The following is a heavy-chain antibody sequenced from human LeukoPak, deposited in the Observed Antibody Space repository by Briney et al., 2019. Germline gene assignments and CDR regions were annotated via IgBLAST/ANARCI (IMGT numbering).Heavy chain of an antibody. CDR3: AREGAESPYFDY. CDR1: GFNFADYG. CDR2: INWNGRST. D-gene: IGHD3-16*01. Sequence: GGSLRLSCAASGFNFADYGMTWVRQAPGKGLEWVSGINWNGRSTGYGDSVKGRFTISRDNAKNSLYLQMNSLRAEDTALYYCAREGAESPYFDYWGQGTLVTGSS. V-gene: IGHV3-20*04. J-gene: IGHJ4*02.